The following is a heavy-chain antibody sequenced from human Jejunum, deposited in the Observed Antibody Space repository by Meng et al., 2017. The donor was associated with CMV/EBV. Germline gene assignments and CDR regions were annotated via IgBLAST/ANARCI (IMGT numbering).Heavy chain of an antibody. CDR1: GFNFRNDW. CDR2: ITDDGTT. Sequence: VHGVASGGGLVQPGGSLRLSCAASGFNFRNDWMHWVRQEPGKGPLWVSRITDDGTTNYADFVQGRFTISRDNAKNTVYLQMNSLRAEDTGIYYCTGLDYWGQGTLVTVSS. V-gene: IGHV3-74*01. J-gene: IGHJ4*02. CDR3: TGLDY.